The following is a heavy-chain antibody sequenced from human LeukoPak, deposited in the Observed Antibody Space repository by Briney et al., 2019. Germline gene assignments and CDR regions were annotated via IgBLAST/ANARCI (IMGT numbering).Heavy chain of an antibody. CDR1: GVTFTNAW. CDR3: AKQTRLCSGGSCYPAPFDY. V-gene: IGHV3-43*02. CDR2: ISGDGGPT. Sequence: GSLRLSCAASGVTFTNAWVSCVRQDPGKGLEWVSLISGDGGPTYYADSVKGRFTISRDNSKKSLYLQMNSLRTEDSAWDYCAKQTRLCSGGSCYPAPFDYWGQGPLVSVS. D-gene: IGHD2-15*01. J-gene: IGHJ4*02.